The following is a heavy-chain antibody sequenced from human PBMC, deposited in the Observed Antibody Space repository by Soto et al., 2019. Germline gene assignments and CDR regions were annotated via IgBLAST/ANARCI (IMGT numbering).Heavy chain of an antibody. CDR1: GFSLSTRGVG. CDR2: IYWDGFK. Sequence: QITLKESGPTLVKPTQTLTLTCTFSGFSLSTRGVGVGWIRQPPGKALEWLALIYWDGFKHYSPSLESRLTIREDTAKNQVGHKMPNMDPVDTATYYCAHKGGGDRILDYWGQGTLVTVSS. J-gene: IGHJ4*02. V-gene: IGHV2-5*02. D-gene: IGHD3-16*01. CDR3: AHKGGGDRILDY.